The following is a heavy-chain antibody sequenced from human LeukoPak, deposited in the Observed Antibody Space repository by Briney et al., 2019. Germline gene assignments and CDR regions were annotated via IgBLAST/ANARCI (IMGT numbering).Heavy chain of an antibody. CDR1: GFTFSSHW. J-gene: IGHJ4*02. CDR2: IDSDGSNT. V-gene: IGHV3-74*01. D-gene: IGHD7-27*01. CDR3: ARNNWGIDY. Sequence: GGSLRLSCAASGFTFSSHWMHWVRQAPGKGLVWVSRIDSDGSNTGYADSVKGRFTISRDNVKNTLYLQMNTLRAEDTAVYYCARNNWGIDYWGQGTLVTVSS.